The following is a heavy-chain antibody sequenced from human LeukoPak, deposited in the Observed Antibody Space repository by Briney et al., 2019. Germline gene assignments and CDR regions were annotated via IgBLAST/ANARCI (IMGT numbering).Heavy chain of an antibody. V-gene: IGHV3-23*01. Sequence: VGSLRLSCAASGFTFSSYAMSWVRQAPGKGLEWVSAISGSGGSTYYADSVKGRFTISRDNSKNTLYLQMNSLRAEDTAVYYCAKDLVYYDFWSGLTTYYFDYWGQGALVTVSS. D-gene: IGHD3-3*01. CDR2: ISGSGGST. CDR1: GFTFSSYA. J-gene: IGHJ4*02. CDR3: AKDLVYYDFWSGLTTYYFDY.